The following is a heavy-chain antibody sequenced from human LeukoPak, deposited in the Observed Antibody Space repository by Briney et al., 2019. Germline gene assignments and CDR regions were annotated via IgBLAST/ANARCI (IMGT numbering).Heavy chain of an antibody. J-gene: IGHJ4*02. CDR2: ISGSGGST. CDR3: AGDYCFDTSCQFWFY. V-gene: IGHV3-23*01. Sequence: PGGSLRLSCAASGFTFSSYGMSWVRQAPGKGLEWVSAISGSGGSTYYADSVKGRFTISRDNSKNTLYLQMNSLRAEDTAVYFCAGDYCFDTSCQFWFYWGQGILVTVSS. D-gene: IGHD2-2*01. CDR1: GFTFSSYG.